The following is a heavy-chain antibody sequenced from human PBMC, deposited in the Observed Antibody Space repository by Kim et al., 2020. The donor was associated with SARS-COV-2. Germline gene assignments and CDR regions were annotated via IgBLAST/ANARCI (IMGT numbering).Heavy chain of an antibody. V-gene: IGHV4-59*08. J-gene: IGHJ4*02. D-gene: IGHD6-19*01. Sequence: SETLSLTCTVSGGSISSYYWSWIRQPPGKGLEWIGYIYYSGSTNYNPSLKSRVTISVDTSKNQFSLKLSSVTAADTAVYYCARIPSRGYSSGWYEYYYFDYWGQGTLVTVSS. CDR2: IYYSGST. CDR1: GGSISSYY. CDR3: ARIPSRGYSSGWYEYYYFDY.